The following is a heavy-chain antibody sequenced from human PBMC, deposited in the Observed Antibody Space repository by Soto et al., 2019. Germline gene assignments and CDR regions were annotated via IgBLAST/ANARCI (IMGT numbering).Heavy chain of an antibody. D-gene: IGHD6-13*01. V-gene: IGHV4-4*07. CDR2: FGRLSNSGST. CDR3: ARNFDIAATGTAFDS. Sequence: SETLSLTCFVSGDSISRYYWSWIRQPAGKGLEWIGRFGRLSNSGSTNYNPSLKSRVRMSVDTDRNSFSLRLDSVTAADTAVYYCARNFDIAATGTAFDSWGRGVLVTVSS. CDR1: GDSISRYY. J-gene: IGHJ4*02.